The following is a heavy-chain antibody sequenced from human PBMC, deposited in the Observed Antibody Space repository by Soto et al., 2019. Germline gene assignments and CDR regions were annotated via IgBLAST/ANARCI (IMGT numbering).Heavy chain of an antibody. CDR2: MYNTGST. Sequence: PSDTLSLTCTVSGGSISGYYWSWIRQPPGKGLEWIGYMYNTGSTVYNPSFKSRVTISVDTSKNQFSLKLNSVTAADTAVYYCARDLRGYCGTDCYPMDVWGQGTTVNVSS. CDR3: ARDLRGYCGTDCYPMDV. CDR1: GGSISGYY. D-gene: IGHD2-21*02. J-gene: IGHJ6*02. V-gene: IGHV4-59*01.